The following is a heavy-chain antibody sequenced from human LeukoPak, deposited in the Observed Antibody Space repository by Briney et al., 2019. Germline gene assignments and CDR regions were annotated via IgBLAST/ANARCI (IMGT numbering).Heavy chain of an antibody. J-gene: IGHJ6*02. V-gene: IGHV3-30*18. D-gene: IGHD3-3*01. CDR1: GFTFSSYG. CDR2: ISYDGSDK. Sequence: GGSLRLSCAASGFTFSSYGMHWVRQAPGKGLEWVAVISYDGSDKYYADSVKGRFTISRDNSKNTLYLQMNSLRAEDTAVYYCAKGFWSGDAYYYYGMDVWGQGTTVTVSS. CDR3: AKGFWSGDAYYYYGMDV.